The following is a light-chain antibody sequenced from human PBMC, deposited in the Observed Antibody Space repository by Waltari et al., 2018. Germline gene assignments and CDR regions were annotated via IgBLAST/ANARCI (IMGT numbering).Light chain of an antibody. Sequence: EIVLTQSPGTLSLSPGESATLSCRASQSVGTSVTRYQQKPGQAPRLLIYDVSNRATAIPDRFSGSGSGTDFTLTISSLEPEDFAVYYCHQRSNWPRTFGQGTKVELK. V-gene: IGKV3-11*01. J-gene: IGKJ1*01. CDR1: QSVGTS. CDR3: HQRSNWPRT. CDR2: DVS.